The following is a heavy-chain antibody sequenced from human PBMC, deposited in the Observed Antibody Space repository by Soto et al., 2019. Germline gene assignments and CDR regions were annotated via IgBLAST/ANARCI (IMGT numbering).Heavy chain of an antibody. Sequence: SETLSLTCTVSGGSISSGGYYWSWIRQHPGKGLEWIGYIYYSGSTYYNPSLKSRVTVSVDTSKNQFSLKLSSVTAADTAVYYCARGNGGNLGGNWFDPWGQGTLVTVSS. V-gene: IGHV4-31*03. J-gene: IGHJ5*02. CDR3: ARGNGGNLGGNWFDP. CDR1: GGSISSGGYY. CDR2: IYYSGST. D-gene: IGHD2-15*01.